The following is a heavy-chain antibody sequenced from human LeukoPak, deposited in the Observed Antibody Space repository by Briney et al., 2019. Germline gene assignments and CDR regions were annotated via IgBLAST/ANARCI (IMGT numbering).Heavy chain of an antibody. CDR2: INPNSGGT. Sequence: VASVKVSCKASGYTFTGYYMHWVRQAPGQGLEWTGWINPNSGGTNYAQKFQGRVTMTRDTSISTAYMELSRLRSDDTAVYYCATRYTVTTNSVPAWFDPWGQGTLVTVSS. CDR3: ATRYTVTTNSVPAWFDP. V-gene: IGHV1-2*02. D-gene: IGHD4-17*01. CDR1: GYTFTGYY. J-gene: IGHJ5*02.